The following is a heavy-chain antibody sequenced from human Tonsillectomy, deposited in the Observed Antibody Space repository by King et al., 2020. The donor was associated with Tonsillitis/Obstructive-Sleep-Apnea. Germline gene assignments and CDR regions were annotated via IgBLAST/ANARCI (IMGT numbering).Heavy chain of an antibody. V-gene: IGHV3-21*01. D-gene: IGHD3-9*01. CDR1: GFTFSNHR. Sequence: VQLVESGGGLVKPGGSLRLSCAASGFTFSNHRMNWVRQAPGKGLEWVSSISSRSSYIYYADSLKGRFTISRDNAKNSLYLQMNSLRAEDTAVYYCARMGITIFSQDAFDIWGQGTMVTVSS. CDR3: ARMGITIFSQDAFDI. J-gene: IGHJ3*02. CDR2: ISSRSSYI.